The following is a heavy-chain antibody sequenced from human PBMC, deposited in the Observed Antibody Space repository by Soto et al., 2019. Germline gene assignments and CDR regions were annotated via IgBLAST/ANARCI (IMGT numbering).Heavy chain of an antibody. CDR2: INHSGST. Sequence: QVQLQQWGAGLLKPSETLSLTCAVYGGSFSGYYWTWIRQPPGTGLEWIGEINHSGSTNYNPSLKIRVTISVHTSKVHFSLKLTSVTAADTAVYYCARDKITDLSDYWGQGTLVTVSS. CDR3: ARDKITDLSDY. V-gene: IGHV4-34*01. CDR1: GGSFSGYY. D-gene: IGHD3-10*01. J-gene: IGHJ4*02.